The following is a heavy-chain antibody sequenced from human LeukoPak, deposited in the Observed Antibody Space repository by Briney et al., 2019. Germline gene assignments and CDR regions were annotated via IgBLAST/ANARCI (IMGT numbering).Heavy chain of an antibody. D-gene: IGHD4-17*01. J-gene: IGHJ4*02. Sequence: PGGSLRLSCAASGFTFSSYAMSWVRQAPGKGLEWVSDISASGGRTYYADSVKGRFTISRDNSKNTLYLQMNSLRAEDTAVYYCAKKETTVTMFFENWGQGTLVTVSS. CDR2: ISASGGRT. CDR1: GFTFSSYA. V-gene: IGHV3-23*01. CDR3: AKKETTVTMFFEN.